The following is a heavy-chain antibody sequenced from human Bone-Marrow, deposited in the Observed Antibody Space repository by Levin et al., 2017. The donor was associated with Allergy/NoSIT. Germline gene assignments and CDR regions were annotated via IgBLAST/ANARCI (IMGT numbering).Heavy chain of an antibody. Sequence: GGSLRLSCAASGFTFSSYAMSWVRQAPGKGLEWVSGISAFDDSTYYADSVKGRFTISRDNSKNTLYLQMNSLRAEDTAVYYCAKDRGCTGGSCYPNALVDYWGQGTLVTVSS. CDR2: ISAFDDST. D-gene: IGHD2-15*01. CDR1: GFTFSSYA. J-gene: IGHJ4*02. CDR3: AKDRGCTGGSCYPNALVDY. V-gene: IGHV3-23*01.